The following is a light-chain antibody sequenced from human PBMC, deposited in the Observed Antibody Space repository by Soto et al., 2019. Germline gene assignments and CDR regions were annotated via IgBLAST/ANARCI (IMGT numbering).Light chain of an antibody. J-gene: IGLJ1*01. CDR3: SSYTSGNTYV. CDR2: EVS. Sequence: QSALTQPASVSGSPGQSITISCTGTSSDVGGYNYVSWYQQPPGKAPKLMIYEVSNRPSGVPNRFSGSKSGNTASLTISGLQAEDEADYYCSSYTSGNTYVFGTGTKVTVL. V-gene: IGLV2-14*01. CDR1: SSDVGGYNY.